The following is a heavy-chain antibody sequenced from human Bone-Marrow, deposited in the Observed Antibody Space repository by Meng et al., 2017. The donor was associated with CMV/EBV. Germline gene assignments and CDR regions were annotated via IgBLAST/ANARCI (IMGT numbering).Heavy chain of an antibody. Sequence: ASVKVSCKASGYTFTSYDINWVRQATGQGLEWMGWMNPNSGNTGYAQKFQGRVTMTRDTSTSTVYMELSSLRSEDTAVYYCARESSPNWFDPWGQGTLVTVSS. V-gene: IGHV1-8*02. D-gene: IGHD6-6*01. CDR3: ARESSPNWFDP. CDR2: MNPNSGNT. J-gene: IGHJ5*02. CDR1: GYTFTSYD.